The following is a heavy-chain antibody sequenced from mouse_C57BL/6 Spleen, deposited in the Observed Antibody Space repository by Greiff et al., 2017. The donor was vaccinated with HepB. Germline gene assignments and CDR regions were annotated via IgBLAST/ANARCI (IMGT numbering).Heavy chain of an antibody. CDR1: GFTFSNYW. V-gene: IGHV6-3*01. J-gene: IGHJ1*03. Sequence: EVKLVESGGGLVQPGGSMKLSCVASGFTFSNYWMNWVRQSPEKGLEWVAQIRLKSDNYATHYAESVKGRFTISRDDSKSSVYLQMNNLRAEDTGIYYCHYYYGSSLWYFDVWGTGTTVTVSS. CDR3: HYYYGSSLWYFDV. D-gene: IGHD1-1*01. CDR2: IRLKSDNYAT.